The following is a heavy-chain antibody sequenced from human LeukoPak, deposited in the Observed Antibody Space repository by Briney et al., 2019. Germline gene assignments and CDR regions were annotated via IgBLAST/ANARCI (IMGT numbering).Heavy chain of an antibody. J-gene: IGHJ4*02. Sequence: SETLSLTCTVSGYSISSGYYWGWIRQPPGKGLEWIGSIYHSGSTYYNPSLKSRVTISVDTSKNQFSLKLSSVTAADTAVYYCATDSYYDYVWGSYRYIDYWGQGTLVTVSS. CDR3: ATDSYYDYVWGSYRYIDY. CDR1: GYSISSGYY. D-gene: IGHD3-16*02. V-gene: IGHV4-38-2*02. CDR2: IYHSGST.